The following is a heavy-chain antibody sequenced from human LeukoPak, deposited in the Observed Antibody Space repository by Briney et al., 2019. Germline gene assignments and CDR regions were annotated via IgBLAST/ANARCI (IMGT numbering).Heavy chain of an antibody. CDR2: IYYSGST. J-gene: IGHJ4*02. V-gene: IGHV4-59*12. CDR1: GGSINSDY. D-gene: IGHD4-23*01. Sequence: AETLSLTCTVSGGSINSDYWSWIRQPPGKGLEWIGFIYYSGSTNYSPSLRSRVTISVDTSKNQFSLKLSSVTAADTAVYYCARLINDGGNDYWGQGTLVTVSS. CDR3: ARLINDGGNDY.